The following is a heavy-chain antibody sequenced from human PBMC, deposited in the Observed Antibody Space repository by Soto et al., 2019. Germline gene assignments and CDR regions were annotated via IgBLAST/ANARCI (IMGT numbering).Heavy chain of an antibody. V-gene: IGHV4-59*01. CDR1: GGSISSYY. Sequence: SETLSLTCTVSGGSISSYYWSWIRQPPGKGLEWIGYIYYSGSTNYNPSLKSRVTISVDTSKNQFSLKLSSVTAADTAVYYCARDGSGGVVANRKMRGNYAFDIWGQGTMVTVSS. D-gene: IGHD2-15*01. CDR3: ARDGSGGVVANRKMRGNYAFDI. CDR2: IYYSGST. J-gene: IGHJ3*02.